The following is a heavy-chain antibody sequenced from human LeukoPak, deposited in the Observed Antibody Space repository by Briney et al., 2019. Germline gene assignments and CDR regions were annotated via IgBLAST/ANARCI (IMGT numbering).Heavy chain of an antibody. D-gene: IGHD3-10*01. J-gene: IGHJ4*02. CDR3: ARLQVLLWFGEPRGHLDY. CDR1: GYSFTSYW. Sequence: GESLKISCKGSGYSFTSYWIGWVRQMPGKGLEWMGIIYPGDSDTGYSPSFQGQVTISADKSISTAYLQWSSLKASDTAMYYCARLQVLLWFGEPRGHLDYWGQGTLVTVSS. V-gene: IGHV5-51*01. CDR2: IYPGDSDT.